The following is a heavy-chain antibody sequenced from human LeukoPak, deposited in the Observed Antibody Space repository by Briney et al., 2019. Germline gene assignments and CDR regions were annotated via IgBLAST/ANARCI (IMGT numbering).Heavy chain of an antibody. CDR1: GFTFSSYA. V-gene: IGHV3-23*01. Sequence: GGSLRLSCAASGFTFSSYAMSWVRQAPGKGLEWVSAISGSGGSTYYADSAKGRFTISRDNSKNTLYLQMNSLRAEDTAVYYCAKPYYYDSSGYSSWGQGTLVTVSS. CDR2: ISGSGGST. J-gene: IGHJ4*02. D-gene: IGHD3-22*01. CDR3: AKPYYYDSSGYSS.